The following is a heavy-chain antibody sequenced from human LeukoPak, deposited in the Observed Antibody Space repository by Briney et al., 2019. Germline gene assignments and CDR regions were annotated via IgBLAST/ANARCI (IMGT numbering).Heavy chain of an antibody. CDR1: GGSISSYY. Sequence: SETLSLTCIVSGGSISSYYWSWIRQPPGKGLEWIGYIYYSGSTNYNPSLKSRVTISVDTSRNQFSLKLSSVTAADTAVYYCATLPYANSGSRNWYFDLWGRGTLVTVSS. CDR3: ATLPYANSGSRNWYFDL. J-gene: IGHJ2*01. V-gene: IGHV4-59*01. CDR2: IYYSGST. D-gene: IGHD3-22*01.